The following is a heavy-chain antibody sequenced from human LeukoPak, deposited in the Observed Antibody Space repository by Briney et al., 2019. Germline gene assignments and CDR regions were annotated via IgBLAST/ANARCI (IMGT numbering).Heavy chain of an antibody. CDR1: GYTFTAYY. D-gene: IGHD4-23*01. Sequence: ASVKFSCKASGYTFTAYYMHWVRQAPGQGLEWMGRINPDSGVTNYAQKFQGRVTMTRDTSISTAYMELSGLRSDDTAVYYCATNSRTDFDYWGQGTLVTVSS. V-gene: IGHV1-2*06. J-gene: IGHJ4*02. CDR2: INPDSGVT. CDR3: ATNSRTDFDY.